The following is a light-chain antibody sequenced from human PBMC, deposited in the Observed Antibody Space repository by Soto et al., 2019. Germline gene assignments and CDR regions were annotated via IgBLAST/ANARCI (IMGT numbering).Light chain of an antibody. Sequence: EIILTQSPDTLSLSPGERATLSCRASQTVSSNYLAWCQQRPGQAPRLLIHGASTRAAGIPDRFSGSGPGTDFTLTITRLEPEDSAVYFCQQYTGPPTTFGQGTRLEIK. V-gene: IGKV3-20*01. CDR1: QTVSSNY. CDR3: QQYTGPPTT. CDR2: GAS. J-gene: IGKJ5*01.